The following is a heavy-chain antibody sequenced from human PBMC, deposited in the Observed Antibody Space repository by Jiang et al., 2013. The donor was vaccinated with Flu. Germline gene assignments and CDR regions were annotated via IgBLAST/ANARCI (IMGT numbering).Heavy chain of an antibody. Sequence: VQLVESGGGLVQPGGSLRLSCAASGFTFSSYAMSWVRQAPGKGLEWVSAISGSGGSTYYADSVKGRFTISRDNSKNTLYLQMNSLRAEDTAVYYCAKERQYYYDSSGYFPVGDFDYWAREPWSPSPQ. D-gene: IGHD3-22*01. CDR3: AKERQYYYDSSGYFPVGDFDY. J-gene: IGHJ4*02. CDR2: ISGSGGST. V-gene: IGHV3-23*04. CDR1: GFTFSSYA.